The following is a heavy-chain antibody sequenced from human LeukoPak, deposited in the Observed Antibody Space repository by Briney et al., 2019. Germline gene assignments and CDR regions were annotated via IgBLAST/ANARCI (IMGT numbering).Heavy chain of an antibody. D-gene: IGHD2-2*01. Sequence: ASVKVSCKASGYTFTSYGISWVRQAPGQGLEWMGWISAYNGNTNYAQKLQGRVTMTTDTSTSTAYMELRSLRSDDTAVYYCARDRQEYQLRTGTDWFDPWGQGTLVTVSS. CDR3: ARDRQEYQLRTGTDWFDP. CDR2: ISAYNGNT. CDR1: GYTFTSYG. J-gene: IGHJ5*02. V-gene: IGHV1-18*01.